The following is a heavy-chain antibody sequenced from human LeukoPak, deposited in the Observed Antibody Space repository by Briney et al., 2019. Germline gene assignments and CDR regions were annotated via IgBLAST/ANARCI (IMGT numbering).Heavy chain of an antibody. V-gene: IGHV3-53*01. CDR2: IYSGGST. D-gene: IGHD3-22*01. CDR3: ARVDYYDSSGYWYYFDY. J-gene: IGHJ4*02. Sequence: QPGGSLRLSCAASGFTVSSNYVSWARQAPGKGLEWVSVIYSGGSTYYADSVKGRFTISRDNSKNTLYLQMNSLRAEDTAVYYCARVDYYDSSGYWYYFDYWGQGTLVTVSS. CDR1: GFTVSSNY.